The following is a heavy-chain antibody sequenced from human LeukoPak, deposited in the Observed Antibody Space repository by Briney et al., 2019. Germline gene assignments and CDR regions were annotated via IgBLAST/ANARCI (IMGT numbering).Heavy chain of an antibody. Sequence: PGGSLRLSCAASGFTFSSYWMHWVRQAPGKGLVWVSRINSEVSNTSYADSVKGRFTISRDNAKNTLYLQMNSLRAEDTAVYYCARDYYYGSGGRLDYWGQGTLVTVSS. V-gene: IGHV3-74*01. CDR2: INSEVSNT. CDR1: GFTFSSYW. D-gene: IGHD3-10*01. J-gene: IGHJ4*02. CDR3: ARDYYYGSGGRLDY.